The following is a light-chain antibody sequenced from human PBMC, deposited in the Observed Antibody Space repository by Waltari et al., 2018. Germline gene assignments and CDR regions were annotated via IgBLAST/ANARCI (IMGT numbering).Light chain of an antibody. CDR2: DNY. CDR1: SSNIGAGYV. Sequence: QSVLTQPPSVSGAPGQRVTISCTGSSSNIGAGYVHWYQQLPRTAPKLLIYDNYNRPPGVPDRFSASKSGSSASLAIPVLQAEDEADYYCQSYDSSLRSKMFGGGTKLTVL. V-gene: IGLV1-40*01. J-gene: IGLJ3*02. CDR3: QSYDSSLRSKM.